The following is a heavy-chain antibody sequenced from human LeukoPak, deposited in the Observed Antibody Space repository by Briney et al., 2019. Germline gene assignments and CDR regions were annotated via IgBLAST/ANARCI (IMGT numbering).Heavy chain of an antibody. Sequence: SETLFLTCTASGDSITNSNYYWGWVRQSPGRGLEWLGNIFYNGGPYYNPSFKSRVVISVDTSENHFSLTLNAVTAADTAVYHCASYSGIYSAFEIWSQGTLVTVSS. J-gene: IGHJ3*02. V-gene: IGHV4-39*07. CDR1: GDSITNSNYY. CDR3: ASYSGIYSAFEI. D-gene: IGHD1-26*01. CDR2: IFYNGGP.